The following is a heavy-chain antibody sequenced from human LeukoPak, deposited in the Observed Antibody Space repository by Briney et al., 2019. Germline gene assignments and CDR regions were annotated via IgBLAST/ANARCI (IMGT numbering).Heavy chain of an antibody. CDR2: IYYSGNI. CDR1: GVSISSSNSY. D-gene: IGHD3-3*01. CDR3: ARDGVVTMELDY. Sequence: RPSETLSLTCTVSGVSISSSNSYWGWIRQPPGKGLEWIGSIYYSGNIYYNASLKSQVSISIDTSKNQFSLNLKSVTAADTAMYYCARDGVVTMELDYWGQGTLVTVSS. V-gene: IGHV4-39*02. J-gene: IGHJ4*02.